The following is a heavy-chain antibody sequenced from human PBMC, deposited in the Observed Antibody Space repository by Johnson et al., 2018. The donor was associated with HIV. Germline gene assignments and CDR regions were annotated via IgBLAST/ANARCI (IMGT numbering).Heavy chain of an antibody. CDR3: ARDPDI. CDR2: ISYYGRNK. CDR1: GFIFSSYA. J-gene: IGHJ3*02. Sequence: QVQLVESGGGVVQPGRSLRLSCAASGFIFSSYAMHWVRQAPGKGLEWVAVISYYGRNKYYADSVKGRFTISRDNSKNTLYLQMNSLRAEDTAVYYCARDPDIWGQGTMVTVSS. V-gene: IGHV3-30-3*01.